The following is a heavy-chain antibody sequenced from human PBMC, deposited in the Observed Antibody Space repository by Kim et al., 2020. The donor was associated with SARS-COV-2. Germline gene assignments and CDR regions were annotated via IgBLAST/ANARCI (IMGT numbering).Heavy chain of an antibody. Sequence: SQSVQGQVTIAADKSISTAYLQWSSLKASDTAMYYCARPHGSGTYGAFDIWGQGTLVTVSS. V-gene: IGHV5-51*01. CDR3: ARPHGSGTYGAFDI. D-gene: IGHD3-10*01. J-gene: IGHJ3*02.